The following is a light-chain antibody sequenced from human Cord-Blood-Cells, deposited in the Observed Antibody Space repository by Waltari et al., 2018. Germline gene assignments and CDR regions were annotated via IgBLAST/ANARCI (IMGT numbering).Light chain of an antibody. CDR1: SSDVGGYNY. Sequence: QSALTQPAYVSGSPGQSIPISCTGTSSDVGGYNYVSWYQQHPGKAPKLMIYDVSKRPSGVSNRFSGSKSGNTASLTISGLQAEDEADYYCSSYTSSSTLVFGGGTKLTVL. J-gene: IGLJ3*02. CDR2: DVS. V-gene: IGLV2-14*01. CDR3: SSYTSSSTLV.